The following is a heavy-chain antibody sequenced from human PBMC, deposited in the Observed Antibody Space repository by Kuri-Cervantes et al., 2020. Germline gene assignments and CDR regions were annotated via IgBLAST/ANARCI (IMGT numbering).Heavy chain of an antibody. J-gene: IGHJ4*02. V-gene: IGHV4-39*01. Sequence: SQTLSLTCTVSGGSISSSSYYWGWIRQPPGKGLEWIGSIYYSGSTYYNPSLKSRVTISVDTSKNQFSLKLSSVTAADTAVYYCARGAGSFDYWGQGTLVTVSS. CDR3: ARGAGSFDY. CDR1: GGSISSSSYY. CDR2: IYYSGST. D-gene: IGHD3-10*01.